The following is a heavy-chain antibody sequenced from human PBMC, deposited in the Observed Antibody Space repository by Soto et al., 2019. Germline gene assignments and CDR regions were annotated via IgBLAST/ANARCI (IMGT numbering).Heavy chain of an antibody. V-gene: IGHV3-30-3*01. CDR2: IAYDGTNK. CDR3: ARERVEYGDYQFYGMDV. Sequence: GGSLRLSCAASGFSFSSYAMHWVRQAPGKGLEWVAVIAYDGTNKYYADSVKGRFTISRDNSNTLYLQMNSLRGEDTAVYYCARERVEYGDYQFYGMDVWGQGTTVTVSS. D-gene: IGHD2-2*01. J-gene: IGHJ6*02. CDR1: GFSFSSYA.